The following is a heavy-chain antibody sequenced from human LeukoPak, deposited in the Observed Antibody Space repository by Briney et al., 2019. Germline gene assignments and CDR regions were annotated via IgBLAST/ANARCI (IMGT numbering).Heavy chain of an antibody. CDR3: AKIPPGYCGSSSCPFDY. D-gene: IGHD2-2*01. CDR2: ISGSGGST. Sequence: GGSLRLSCAASGFTFSSYAMSWVRQAPGKGLEWVSAISGSGGSTYYADSVKGRFTFSRDNSKNTLFLQMNSLRAEDTAIYYCAKIPPGYCGSSSCPFDYWGQGTLVTVSS. CDR1: GFTFSSYA. J-gene: IGHJ4*02. V-gene: IGHV3-23*01.